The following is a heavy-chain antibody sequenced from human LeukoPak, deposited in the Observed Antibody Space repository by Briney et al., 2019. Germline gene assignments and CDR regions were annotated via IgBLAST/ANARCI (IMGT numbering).Heavy chain of an antibody. CDR3: ARELVAPRPHNDYYFYMDV. V-gene: IGHV4-61*02. Sequence: PSETLSLTCAVSGAAINSGSYYWTWIRQPAGKGLEWIGRILTTGSANYNPSLKSRVSISLDTSKKQFSLNLTSVTAADTAVYFCARELVAPRPHNDYYFYMDVWGKGTTVNVSS. J-gene: IGHJ6*03. CDR1: GAAINSGSYY. CDR2: ILTTGSA. D-gene: IGHD5-12*01.